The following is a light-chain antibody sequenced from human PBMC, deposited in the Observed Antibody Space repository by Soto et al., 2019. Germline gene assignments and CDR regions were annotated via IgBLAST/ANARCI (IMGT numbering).Light chain of an antibody. CDR2: GAS. V-gene: IGKV3-20*01. J-gene: IGKJ3*01. Sequence: EIVLTQSPGTLSLSPGERATLSRRASQSVSSSYLAWYQQKPGQAPRLLIYGASSRATGIPDRFSGSGSGTDFTLTISRLEPEDFAVYYCQQYGSSRSITFGPGT. CDR3: QQYGSSRSIT. CDR1: QSVSSSY.